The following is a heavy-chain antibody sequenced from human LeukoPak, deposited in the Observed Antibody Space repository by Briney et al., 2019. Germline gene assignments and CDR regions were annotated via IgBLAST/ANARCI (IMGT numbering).Heavy chain of an antibody. D-gene: IGHD3-22*01. Sequence: GGSLRLSCAASGFTFSSYSMNWVRQAPGKGLEWVSYISSSSSTIYYADSVKGRFTISRDNAKNSLYLQMNSLRAEDTAVYYRARDAYYYDSSGRGFDYWGQGTLVTVSS. V-gene: IGHV3-48*01. J-gene: IGHJ4*02. CDR2: ISSSSSTI. CDR1: GFTFSSYS. CDR3: ARDAYYYDSSGRGFDY.